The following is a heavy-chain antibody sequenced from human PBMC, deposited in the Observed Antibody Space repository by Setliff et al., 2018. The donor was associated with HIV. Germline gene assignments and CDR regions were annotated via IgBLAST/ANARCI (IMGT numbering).Heavy chain of an antibody. Sequence: ETLSLTCGGYGGSFSGYYWTWIRQPPGKGLEWIGYIYYRGGTNYNPSLKSRLTISVDAAKNQFSLKLSSVTTADTAVYYCARATATWLVDNWGQGTLVTVSS. V-gene: IGHV4-59*01. CDR3: ARATATWLVDN. CDR2: IYYRGGT. CDR1: GGSFSGYY. D-gene: IGHD2-15*01. J-gene: IGHJ4*02.